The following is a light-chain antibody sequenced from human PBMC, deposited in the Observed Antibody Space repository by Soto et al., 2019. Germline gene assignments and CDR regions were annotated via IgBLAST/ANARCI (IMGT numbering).Light chain of an antibody. CDR1: QSVSSNY. CDR3: QHYGDSPRR. CDR2: GVS. Sequence: EIVLTQSPGTLSLSPGERATLSCRASQSVSSNYLAWYQQKPGQAPRLLIYGVSSRATGIPDRFTGSGSGTDFTLTISRLEPEDFAVYYCQHYGDSPRRFGQGTTMEIK. V-gene: IGKV3-20*01. J-gene: IGKJ1*01.